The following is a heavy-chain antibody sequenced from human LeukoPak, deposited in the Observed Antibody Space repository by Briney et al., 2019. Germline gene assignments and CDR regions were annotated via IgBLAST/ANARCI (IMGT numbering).Heavy chain of an antibody. D-gene: IGHD3-22*01. CDR1: GGSFSGYY. CDR2: INHGGGT. CDR3: ARYHYDSSGYYYWFDP. J-gene: IGHJ5*02. Sequence: SETLSLTCAVYGGSFSGYYWSWIRQPPGKGLEWIGEINHGGGTNYNPSLKSRVTIAVATSKNQFSLELSSVTAADTAVYYCARYHYDSSGYYYWFDPWGQGTLVTVSS. V-gene: IGHV4-34*01.